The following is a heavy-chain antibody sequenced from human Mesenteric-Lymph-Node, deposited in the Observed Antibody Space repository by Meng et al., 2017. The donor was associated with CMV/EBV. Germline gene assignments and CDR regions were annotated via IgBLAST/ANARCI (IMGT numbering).Heavy chain of an antibody. CDR1: GFTFSNYG. J-gene: IGHJ4*02. CDR2: ISSDGSNR. CDR3: ARLDIVPTPRSFDY. D-gene: IGHD2-8*01. Sequence: GESLKISCAASGFTFSNYGMHWVRQAPGKGLEWVALISSDGSNRYYADSVKGRFTISRDNSKNTLYLQMSSLRAEDTAVYYCARLDIVPTPRSFDYWGQGSRVTVSS. V-gene: IGHV3-30*19.